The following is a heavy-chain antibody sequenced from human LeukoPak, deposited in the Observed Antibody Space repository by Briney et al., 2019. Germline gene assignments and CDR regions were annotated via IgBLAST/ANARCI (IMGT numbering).Heavy chain of an antibody. D-gene: IGHD6-13*01. V-gene: IGHV4-39*07. Sequence: SETLSLTCTVSGASITRSSYYWAWIRQPPGKGLEWIGTISYSGSTYYNPSLKSRVTISVDTSKNQFSLKLSSVTAADTAVYYCARALAAAGWFDPWGQGTLVTVSS. CDR3: ARALAAAGWFDP. CDR2: ISYSGST. CDR1: GASITRSSYY. J-gene: IGHJ5*02.